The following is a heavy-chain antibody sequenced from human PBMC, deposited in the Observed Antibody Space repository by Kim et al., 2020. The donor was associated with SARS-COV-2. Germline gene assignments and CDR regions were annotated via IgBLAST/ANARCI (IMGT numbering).Heavy chain of an antibody. Sequence: SVKVSCKASGGTFSSYAISWVRQAPGQGLEWMGGIIPIFGTANYAQKFQGRVTITADESTSTAYMELSSLRSEDTAVYYCARGGENYGGNPGEYYYYYGMDVWGQGTTVTVSS. CDR3: ARGGENYGGNPGEYYYYYGMDV. CDR1: GGTFSSYA. V-gene: IGHV1-69*13. D-gene: IGHD4-17*01. CDR2: IIPIFGTA. J-gene: IGHJ6*02.